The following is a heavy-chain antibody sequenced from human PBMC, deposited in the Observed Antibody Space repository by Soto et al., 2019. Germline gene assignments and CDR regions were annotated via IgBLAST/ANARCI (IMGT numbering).Heavy chain of an antibody. D-gene: IGHD3-10*01. CDR3: ARGRGSGSSFYYYGMDV. V-gene: IGHV4-59*01. CDR1: GGSISSYY. Sequence: SETLSLTCTVSGGSISSYYWSWIRQPPGKGLEWIGYIYYSGSTNYNPSLKSRVTISVDTSKNQFSLKLSSVTAVDTAVYYCARGRGSGSSFYYYGMDVWGQGTTVTVSS. CDR2: IYYSGST. J-gene: IGHJ6*02.